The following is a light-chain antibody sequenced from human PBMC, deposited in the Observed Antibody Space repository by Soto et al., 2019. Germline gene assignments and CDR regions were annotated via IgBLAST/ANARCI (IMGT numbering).Light chain of an antibody. CDR2: GAS. CDR3: QQYGSSGT. J-gene: IGKJ1*01. V-gene: IGKV3-15*01. Sequence: DIGMTQSPVTLSVSEGERVTLSCRASQSVSTNLAWYQQKPGQAPRLLIHGASTRATGIPARFSGRGSGTEFTLTISSLQSEDFAVYYCQQYGSSGTFGQGTKVDI. CDR1: QSVSTN.